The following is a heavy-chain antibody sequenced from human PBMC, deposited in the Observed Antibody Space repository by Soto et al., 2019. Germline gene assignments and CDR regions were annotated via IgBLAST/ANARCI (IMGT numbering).Heavy chain of an antibody. CDR1: GGSISSYY. D-gene: IGHD6-6*01. CDR3: ARDRRIYGMDV. J-gene: IGHJ6*02. V-gene: IGHV4-59*01. CDR2: IYYSGST. Sequence: QVQLQESGPGLVKPSETLSLTCTVSGGSISSYYWSWIRQPPGKGLEWIGYIYYSGSTNYNPSLKSRVTISVDTSKNQFSLKLSSVTAADTAVYYCARDRRIYGMDVWGQGTTVTVSS.